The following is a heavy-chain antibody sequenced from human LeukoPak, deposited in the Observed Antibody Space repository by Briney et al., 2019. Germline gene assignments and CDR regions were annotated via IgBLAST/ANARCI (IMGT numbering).Heavy chain of an antibody. CDR2: IIPIFGTA. D-gene: IGHD2-15*01. V-gene: IGHV1-69*05. CDR3: AREVVEGMTDY. Sequence: SVKVSCKASGGTFTSYAISWVRQAPGQGLEWMGGIIPIFGTANYAQKFQGRATITTDESTSTAYMELSSLRSEDTAVYYCAREVVEGMTDYWGQGTLVTVSS. J-gene: IGHJ4*02. CDR1: GGTFTSYA.